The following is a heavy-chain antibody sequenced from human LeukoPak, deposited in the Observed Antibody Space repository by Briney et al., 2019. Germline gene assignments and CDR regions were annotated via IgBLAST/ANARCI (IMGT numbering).Heavy chain of an antibody. Sequence: ASVKVSCKASGYTFTSYGISWVRQAPGQGLEWMGWISAYNGNTNYAQKLQGRVTMTTDTSTSTAYMELKSLRSDDTAVYYCARDRGYFDWLSLPDYWGQGTLVTVSS. CDR3: ARDRGYFDWLSLPDY. D-gene: IGHD3-9*01. CDR1: GYTFTSYG. V-gene: IGHV1-18*01. J-gene: IGHJ4*02. CDR2: ISAYNGNT.